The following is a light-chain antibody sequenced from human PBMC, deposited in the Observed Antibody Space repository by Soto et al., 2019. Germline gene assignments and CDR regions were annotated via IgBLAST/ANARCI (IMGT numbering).Light chain of an antibody. CDR1: QSLLHTDGKTY. CDR2: EVS. Sequence: PPPLSVPPGRPPPIPSKLGQSLLHTDGKTYFYWYLQKPGQPPQLLIYEVSNRFSGVPDRFSGSGSGTDFALKISRVEADDVGVYYCMQSIQLPWTFGQGTKVDIK. V-gene: IGKV2D-29*01. J-gene: IGKJ1*01. CDR3: MQSIQLPWT.